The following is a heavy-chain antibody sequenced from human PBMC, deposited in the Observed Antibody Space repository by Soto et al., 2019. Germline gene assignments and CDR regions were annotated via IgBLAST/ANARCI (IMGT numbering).Heavy chain of an antibody. J-gene: IGHJ5*02. D-gene: IGHD1-7*01. V-gene: IGHV1-18*01. CDR2: ISAYNGNT. Sequence: GASVKVSCKASGYTFTSYAMPWVRQAPGQGLEWMGWISAYNGNTNYAQKLQGRVTMTTETSTSTAHMELRSLRSDDTAVYYCARESELLSWFDPWGQGTLVTVSS. CDR1: GYTFTSYA. CDR3: ARESELLSWFDP.